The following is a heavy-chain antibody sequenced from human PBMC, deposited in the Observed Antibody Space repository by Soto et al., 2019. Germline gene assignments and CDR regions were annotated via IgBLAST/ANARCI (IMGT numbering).Heavy chain of an antibody. V-gene: IGHV1-69*13. Sequence: SVKVSCKASGGTFSSYAISWVRQAPGQGLEWMGGIIPIFGTANYAQKFQGRVTITADESTSTAYMELSSLRSEDTAVYYCARGPNIAARDEYYYGMDVWGQETTVTVSS. CDR3: ARGPNIAARDEYYYGMDV. CDR2: IIPIFGTA. CDR1: GGTFSSYA. D-gene: IGHD6-6*01. J-gene: IGHJ6*02.